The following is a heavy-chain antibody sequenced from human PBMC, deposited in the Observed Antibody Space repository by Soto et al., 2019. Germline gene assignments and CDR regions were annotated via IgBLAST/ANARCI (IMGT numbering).Heavy chain of an antibody. CDR1: GYTFTSYD. Sequence: ASVKVSCKASGYTFTSYDINWGRQATGPGLAWRGWMNPNSDNTGYAQEFQCRVTMSRKTSIKTGYMELSSVRSEYTCVYYCASSLGRLLWFLNTFDHWGQGTLVT. CDR3: ASSLGRLLWFLNTFDH. D-gene: IGHD3-10*01. V-gene: IGHV1-8*01. J-gene: IGHJ5*02. CDR2: MNPNSDNT.